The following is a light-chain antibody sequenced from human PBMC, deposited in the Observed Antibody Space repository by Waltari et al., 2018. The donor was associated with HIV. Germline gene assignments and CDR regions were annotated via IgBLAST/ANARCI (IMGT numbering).Light chain of an antibody. Sequence: DIQLTQSPSPLSASLGVRVIITCRASQTIGDYVNWYQQKPGKPPKLLIYSATSLQPGVPSRFSGSGSGTDFALTISSLQPEDFAIYYCEQIYTFPLFTFGPGTKVDI. CDR1: QTIGDY. CDR3: EQIYTFPLFT. CDR2: SAT. J-gene: IGKJ3*01. V-gene: IGKV1-39*01.